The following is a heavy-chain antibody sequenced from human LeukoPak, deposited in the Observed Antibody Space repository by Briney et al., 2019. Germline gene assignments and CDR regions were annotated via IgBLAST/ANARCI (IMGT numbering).Heavy chain of an antibody. V-gene: IGHV1-18*01. CDR1: GNTFSNYG. Sequence: ASVKVSCKASGNTFSNYGISWVRQAPGQGLEWMGWISGFNGYTRYAQNPQGRVTMTTDTSTSTAYMVLRSLISDDTAVYYCARDQGYTSEWLDYWGQGTLVTVSS. CDR3: ARDQGYTSEWLDY. D-gene: IGHD6-19*01. J-gene: IGHJ4*02. CDR2: ISGFNGYT.